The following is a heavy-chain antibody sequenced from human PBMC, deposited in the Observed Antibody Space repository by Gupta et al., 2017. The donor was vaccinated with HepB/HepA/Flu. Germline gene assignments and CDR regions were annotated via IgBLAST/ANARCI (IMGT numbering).Heavy chain of an antibody. CDR2: INHSGST. CDR3: ARGRDHLFQLLWFGELYDY. J-gene: IGHJ4*02. CDR1: GGSFSGYY. V-gene: IGHV4-34*01. Sequence: QVQLQQWGAGLLKPSETLSLTCAVYGGSFSGYYWSWIRQPPGKGLEWIGEINHSGSTNYNPSLKSRVTISVDTSKNQFSLKLSSVTAADTAVYYCARGRDHLFQLLWFGELYDYWGQGTLVTVSS. D-gene: IGHD3-10*01.